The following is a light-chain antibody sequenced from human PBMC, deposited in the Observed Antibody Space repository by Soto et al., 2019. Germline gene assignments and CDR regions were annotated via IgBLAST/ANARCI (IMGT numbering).Light chain of an antibody. V-gene: IGKV3-20*01. Sequence: EIVLTQSPGTLSLSAGDGVSLSCRASETVPNNSLAWYQQKPDQAPRLLIFGASNRATGIPDRFGGSGSGTDFTLSISRLEPEDFALYYCHQYGASPLTFVGGARLEVK. CDR2: GAS. CDR3: HQYGASPLT. J-gene: IGKJ4*01. CDR1: ETVPNNS.